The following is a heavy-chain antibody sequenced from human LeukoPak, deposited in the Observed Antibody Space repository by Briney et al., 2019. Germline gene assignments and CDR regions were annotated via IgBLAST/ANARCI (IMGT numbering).Heavy chain of an antibody. CDR2: IYPGDSDT. D-gene: IGHD2-21*02. J-gene: IGHJ4*02. Sequence: GESLKISCKGSGYSFTNFWIAWVRQMPGKGLEWMGIIYPGDSDTRYSPSFQGQVTISVNKSISTAYLQWSSLKASDTAMYYCAKRGRGGDVLYYFDYWGQGTLVTVSS. CDR3: AKRGRGGDVLYYFDY. CDR1: GYSFTNFW. V-gene: IGHV5-51*01.